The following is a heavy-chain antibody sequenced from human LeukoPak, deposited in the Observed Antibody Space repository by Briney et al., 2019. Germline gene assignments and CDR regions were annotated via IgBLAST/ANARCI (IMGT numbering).Heavy chain of an antibody. CDR1: GGSISSGGYY. J-gene: IGHJ6*02. Sequence: SETLSLTCTVSGGSISSGGYYWSWIRQHPGKGLECIGYIYYSGSTYYNPSLMSRVTMSVDTSKNQFSLKLSSVTAADTAVYYCARDLPGGDGIDVWGQGTTVTVSS. CDR3: ARDLPGGDGIDV. V-gene: IGHV4-31*03. D-gene: IGHD3-16*01. CDR2: IYYSGST.